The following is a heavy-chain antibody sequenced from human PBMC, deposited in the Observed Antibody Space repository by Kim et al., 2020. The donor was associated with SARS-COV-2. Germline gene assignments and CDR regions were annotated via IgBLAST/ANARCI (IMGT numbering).Heavy chain of an antibody. CDR2: ISWDGGST. J-gene: IGHJ4*02. V-gene: IGHV3-43*01. D-gene: IGHD3-16*02. CDR3: AKDMKPGVLRLGELSYTPTFDY. Sequence: GGSLRLSCAASGFTFDDYTMHWVRQAPGKGLEWVSLISWDGGSTYYADSVKGRFTISRDNSKNSLYLQMNSLRTEDTALYYCAKDMKPGVLRLGELSYTPTFDYWGQGTLVTVSS. CDR1: GFTFDDYT.